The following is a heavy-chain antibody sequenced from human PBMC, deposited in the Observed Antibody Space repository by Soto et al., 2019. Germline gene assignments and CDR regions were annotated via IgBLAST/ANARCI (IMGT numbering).Heavy chain of an antibody. CDR3: ARLVTTVTTVGRYYFDY. D-gene: IGHD4-17*01. CDR2: IYYSGST. J-gene: IGHJ4*02. V-gene: IGHV4-31*03. CDR1: GGSISSGGYY. Sequence: SETLSLTCTVSGGSISSGGYYWSWIRQHPGKGLEWIGYIYYSGSTYYNPSLKSRVTISVDTSKNQFSLKLSSVTAADTAVYYCARLVTTVTTVGRYYFDYWGQGTLVTVSS.